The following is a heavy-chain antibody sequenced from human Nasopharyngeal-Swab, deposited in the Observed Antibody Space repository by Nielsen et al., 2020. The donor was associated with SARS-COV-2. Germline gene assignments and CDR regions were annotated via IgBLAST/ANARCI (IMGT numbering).Heavy chain of an antibody. J-gene: IGHJ4*02. CDR1: GGSISSSSYY. CDR3: ARDGEAIDY. CDR2: IYTSGST. D-gene: IGHD1-26*01. V-gene: IGHV4-61*02. Sequence: SETLSLTCTVSGGSISSSSYYWSWIRQPAGKGLEWIGRIYTSGSTNYNPSLKSRVTMSVDTSKNQFSLKLSSVTAADTAVYYCARDGEAIDYWGQGTLVTVSS.